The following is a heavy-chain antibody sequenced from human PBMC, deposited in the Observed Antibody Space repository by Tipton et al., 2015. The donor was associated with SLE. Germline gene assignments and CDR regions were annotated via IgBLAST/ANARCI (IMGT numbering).Heavy chain of an antibody. D-gene: IGHD6-19*01. CDR1: GGSISSYY. J-gene: IGHJ3*02. Sequence: TLSLTCTVSGGSISSYYWSWIRQPPGKGLEWIGYIYYSGSTNYNPSLKSRVTISVDTSKNQFSLKLSSVTAADTAVYYCARRYIKQWLAGAFDIWVQETMVTVSS. V-gene: IGHV4-59*01. CDR3: ARRYIKQWLAGAFDI. CDR2: IYYSGST.